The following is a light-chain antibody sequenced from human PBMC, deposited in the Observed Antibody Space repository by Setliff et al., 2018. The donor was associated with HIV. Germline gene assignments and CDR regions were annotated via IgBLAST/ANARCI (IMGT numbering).Light chain of an antibody. CDR1: SSDVGGYNS. J-gene: IGLJ1*01. CDR2: EVS. V-gene: IGLV2-14*01. Sequence: QSALPQPASVPGSPGQSITISCTGTSSDVGGYNSVSWYQQHPGKAPKLMIYEVSNRPSGVSNRFSGSKSGNTASLTISGLQAEDDADYYCSSYASSDTYVFGIGTKVTVL. CDR3: SSYASSDTYV.